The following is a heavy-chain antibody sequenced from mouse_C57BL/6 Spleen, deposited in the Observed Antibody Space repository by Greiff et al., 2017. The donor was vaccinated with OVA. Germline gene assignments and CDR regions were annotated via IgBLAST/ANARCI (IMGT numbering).Heavy chain of an antibody. V-gene: IGHV5-17*01. Sequence: EVKLMESGGGLVKPGGSLKLSCAASGFTFSDYGMHWVRQAPEKGLEWVAYISSGSSTIYYADTVKGRFTISRDNAKNTLFLQMTSLRSEDTAMYYCARRLGRDWYFDVWGTGTTVTVSP. CDR1: GFTFSDYG. CDR2: ISSGSSTI. J-gene: IGHJ1*03. D-gene: IGHD4-1*01. CDR3: ARRLGRDWYFDV.